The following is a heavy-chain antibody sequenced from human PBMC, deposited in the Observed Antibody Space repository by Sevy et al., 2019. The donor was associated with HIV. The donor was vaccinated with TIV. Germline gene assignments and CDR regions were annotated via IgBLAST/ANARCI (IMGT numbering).Heavy chain of an antibody. CDR1: GYTFSDHF. Sequence: ASVKVSCKASGYTFSDHFIHWVRQAPEQGLEWMGWINPNSGDTKYAQNFHGRVTLTRDTSIGSGYMELTSLRSDDTAVYYCATHGGYRYGSLLDYWGQGTLVTVSS. CDR2: INPNSGDT. V-gene: IGHV1-2*02. J-gene: IGHJ4*02. CDR3: ATHGGYRYGSLLDY. D-gene: IGHD5-18*01.